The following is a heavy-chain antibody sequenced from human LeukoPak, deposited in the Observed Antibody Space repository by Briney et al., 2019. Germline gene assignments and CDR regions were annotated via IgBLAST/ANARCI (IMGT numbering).Heavy chain of an antibody. CDR2: ISSGGDTK. D-gene: IGHD2-15*01. V-gene: IGHV3-11*01. CDR3: ATVVYCNGDSCHIFAFDI. CDR1: GFSFSDYY. J-gene: IGHJ3*02. Sequence: GGSLRLSCAASGFSFSDYYMTWIRQAPGKGREWLAYISSGGDTKFYADSVKGRFTIYRDNAKKSLFLGVHSLRAEDTDVYYCATVVYCNGDSCHIFAFDIWGQGTMVTVSA.